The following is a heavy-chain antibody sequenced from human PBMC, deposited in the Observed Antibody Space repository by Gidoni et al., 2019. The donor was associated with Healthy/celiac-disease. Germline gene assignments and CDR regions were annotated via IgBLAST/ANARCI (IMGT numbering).Heavy chain of an antibody. J-gene: IGHJ4*02. CDR3: ARDPTPDYYDTRPGYFDY. V-gene: IGHV4-30-4*01. Sequence: QVQLQESGPGLVKPSQTLSLTCPVSGGSISRGDCYWSWIRQPPGKGLEWIGYIYYSGSTYYNPSLKSRVTISIDTSKNQFSLKLSSVTAADTAVYYCARDPTPDYYDTRPGYFDYWGQGTLVTVSS. CDR2: IYYSGST. D-gene: IGHD3-22*01. CDR1: GGSISRGDCY.